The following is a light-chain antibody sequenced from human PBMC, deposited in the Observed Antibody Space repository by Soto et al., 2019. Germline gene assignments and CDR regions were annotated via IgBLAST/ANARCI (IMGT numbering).Light chain of an antibody. Sequence: QSVVSHEPSLTVSPGRTVTLTCGSSTGAVTNGHYPYWFQQKPGQAPRTLIYDTTNRHSWTPARFSGSLLGGKAALTLSGAQPEDEAEYYCLLSYNAHYVFETGTKVTVL. CDR3: LLSYNAHYV. J-gene: IGLJ1*01. V-gene: IGLV7-46*01. CDR1: TGAVTNGHY. CDR2: DTT.